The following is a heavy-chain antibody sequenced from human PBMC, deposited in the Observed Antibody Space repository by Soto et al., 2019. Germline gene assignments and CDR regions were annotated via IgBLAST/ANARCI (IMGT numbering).Heavy chain of an antibody. D-gene: IGHD1-26*01. CDR2: IRSKAYGGTT. V-gene: IGHV3-49*03. Sequence: LRLSCTASGFTFGDYAMSWFRQAPGKGLEWVGFIRSKAYGGTTEYAASVKGRFTISRDDSKSIAYLQMNSLKTEDTAVYYCTRDWTVGANHAFDIWGQGTMVTVSS. CDR1: GFTFGDYA. J-gene: IGHJ3*02. CDR3: TRDWTVGANHAFDI.